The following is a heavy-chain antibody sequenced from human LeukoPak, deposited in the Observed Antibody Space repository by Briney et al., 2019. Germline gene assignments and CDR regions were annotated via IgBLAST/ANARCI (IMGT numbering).Heavy chain of an antibody. D-gene: IGHD2-2*01. CDR1: GDSVSSNSAA. CDR3: ARGSPGPTRSSTSRGYYYGMDV. J-gene: IGHJ6*02. V-gene: IGHV6-1*01. Sequence: SQTLSLTCAISGDSVSSNSAAWNWIRQSPSRGLEWLGRTYYRSKWYNDYAISVKSRISINPDTSKNQFSLQLNSVTPEDTAVYYCARGSPGPTRSSTSRGYYYGMDVWGQGTTVTVSS. CDR2: TYYRSKWYN.